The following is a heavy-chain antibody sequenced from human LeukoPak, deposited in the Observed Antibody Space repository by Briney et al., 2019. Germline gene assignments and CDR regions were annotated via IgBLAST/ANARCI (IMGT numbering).Heavy chain of an antibody. CDR2: ISGSGGST. CDR1: GFTFSSYA. J-gene: IGHJ4*02. Sequence: PGGSLRLSCAASGFTFSSYAMSWVRQAPGKGLEWVSVISGSGGSTYYADSVKGRFTISRDNSKNTLYLQMNSLRAEDTAVYYCAKDRYDILTGLGFDYWGQGTLVTVSS. V-gene: IGHV3-23*01. D-gene: IGHD3-9*01. CDR3: AKDRYDILTGLGFDY.